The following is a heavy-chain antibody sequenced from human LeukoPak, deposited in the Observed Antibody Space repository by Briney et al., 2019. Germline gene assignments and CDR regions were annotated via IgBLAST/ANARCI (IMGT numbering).Heavy chain of an antibody. CDR3: ARDDYDFWSGYKDY. D-gene: IGHD3-3*01. V-gene: IGHV3-30*02. CDR1: GFTFSSYG. CDR2: IRYDGSNK. Sequence: PGGSLRLSCAASGFTFSSYGMHWVRQAPGKGLEWVAFIRYDGSNKYYADSVKGRFTISRDNSKNTLYLQMNSLRAEDTAVYYCARDDYDFWSGYKDYWGQGTLVTVSS. J-gene: IGHJ4*02.